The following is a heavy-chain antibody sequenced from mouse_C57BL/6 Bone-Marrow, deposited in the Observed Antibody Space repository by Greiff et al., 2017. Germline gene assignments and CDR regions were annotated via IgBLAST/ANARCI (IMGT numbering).Heavy chain of an antibody. CDR2: IDPNSGGT. CDR1: GYTFTSYW. J-gene: IGHJ4*01. CDR3: ATYYSNFYYYAMDY. D-gene: IGHD2-5*01. Sequence: QVQLQQPGAELVKPGASVKLSCKASGYTFTSYWMHWVKQRPGRGLEWIGRIDPNSGGTKYNEKFKSKATLTVDKPSSTAYMQLSSLTSEDSAVYYCATYYSNFYYYAMDYGGQGTSVTVSS. V-gene: IGHV1-72*01.